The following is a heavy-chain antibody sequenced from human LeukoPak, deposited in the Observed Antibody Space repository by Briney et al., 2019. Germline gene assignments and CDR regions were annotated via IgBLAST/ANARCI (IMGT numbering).Heavy chain of an antibody. CDR3: ARAPSSGEDY. D-gene: IGHD6-19*01. CDR1: GFTFSSYA. CDR2: ISYDGSDK. J-gene: IGHJ4*02. Sequence: GGSLRLSCAASGFTFSSYAMHWVRQAPGKGLEWVAVISYDGSDKYYADSVKGRFTISRDNSKNTLYLQMNSLRAEDTAVYYCARAPSSGEDYWGQGTLVTVSS. V-gene: IGHV3-30-3*01.